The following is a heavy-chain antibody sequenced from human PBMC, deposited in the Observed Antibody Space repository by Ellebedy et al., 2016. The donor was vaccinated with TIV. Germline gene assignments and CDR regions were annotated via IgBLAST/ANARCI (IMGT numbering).Heavy chain of an antibody. J-gene: IGHJ4*02. V-gene: IGHV1-8*01. Sequence: AASVKVSCKTSGYTFTSFDINWVRQATGQGLEWMGWVNPNSGHTGYAQKFQGRVTLTRDTSISTAYMELSSLRSEDTAVYYCVKLNYYGSGSFDYWGQGTLVTVSS. CDR3: VKLNYYGSGSFDY. D-gene: IGHD3-10*01. CDR2: VNPNSGHT. CDR1: GYTFTSFD.